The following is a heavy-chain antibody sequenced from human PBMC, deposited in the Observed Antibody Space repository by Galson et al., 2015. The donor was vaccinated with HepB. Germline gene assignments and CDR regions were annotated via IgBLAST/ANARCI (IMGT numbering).Heavy chain of an antibody. J-gene: IGHJ6*02. V-gene: IGHV3-66*01. D-gene: IGHD6-19*01. CDR1: GFTVSSNY. Sequence: SLRLSCAASGFTVSSNYMSWVRQAPGKGLEWVSVIYSGGSTYYADSVKGRFTISRDNSENTLYLQMNSLRAEDTAVYYCARCSSGFYYYGMDVWGQGTTVTVSS. CDR2: IYSGGST. CDR3: ARCSSGFYYYGMDV.